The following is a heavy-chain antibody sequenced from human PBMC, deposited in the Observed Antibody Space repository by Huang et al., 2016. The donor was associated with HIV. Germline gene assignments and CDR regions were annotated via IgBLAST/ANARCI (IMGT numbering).Heavy chain of an antibody. CDR1: GYTFT. V-gene: IGHV7-4-1*02. Sequence: QVQLVQSGSELKKPGASVKVSCKASGYTFTMNWVRQAPGQGLEWIGWSNTNTGNPTYAQGFTGRFVFSLDTSVSTAYLQISSLKAEDTAMYYCARGFSSWPNSDYWGQGTLVTVSS. J-gene: IGHJ4*02. D-gene: IGHD6-13*01. CDR3: ARGFSSWPNSDY. CDR2: SNTNTGNP.